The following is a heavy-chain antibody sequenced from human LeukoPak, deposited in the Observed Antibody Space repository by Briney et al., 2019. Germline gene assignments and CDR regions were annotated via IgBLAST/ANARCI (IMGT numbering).Heavy chain of an antibody. Sequence: GASVKVSCKASGGSFNNYAVTWVRQAPGQGLEWMGGFIPILDTTNYAPNFQGRVTITTDESSTTAYMELSSLKWEDTALYYCARSNDYDYHFNYWGQGTLVTVPS. CDR1: GGSFNNYA. D-gene: IGHD5-12*01. J-gene: IGHJ4*02. CDR2: FIPILDTT. CDR3: ARSNDYDYHFNY. V-gene: IGHV1-69*05.